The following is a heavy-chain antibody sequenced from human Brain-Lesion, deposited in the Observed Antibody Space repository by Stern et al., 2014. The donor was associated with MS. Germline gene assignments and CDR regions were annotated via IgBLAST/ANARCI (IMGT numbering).Heavy chain of an antibody. CDR1: GGSINTNNYY. CDR2: IYSSGST. Sequence: QVQLQESGPGLVKPSETLSLTCTVSGGSINTNNYYWGWIRQPPGKGLEWLGNIYSSGSTFYSPSLKSRVPMSVDPSKKPFSLTLTSVTAADTAVYYCARTGDDFGDYSLSYWGQGTLVTVSS. CDR3: ARTGDDFGDYSLSY. D-gene: IGHD4-17*01. V-gene: IGHV4-39*01. J-gene: IGHJ4*02.